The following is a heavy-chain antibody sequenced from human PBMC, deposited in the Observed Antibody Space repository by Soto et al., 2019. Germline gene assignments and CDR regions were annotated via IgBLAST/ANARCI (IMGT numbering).Heavy chain of an antibody. J-gene: IGHJ4*02. CDR1: GFTFSSYA. D-gene: IGHD2-21*02. Sequence: GGSLRLSCAASGFTFSSYAMSWVRQAPGKGLEWVSAISGSGGSTYYADSVKGRFTISRDNSKNTLYLQMNSLRAEDTAVYYCAKWPEAGGGDPYCFDYWGQGTLVTVSS. CDR3: AKWPEAGGGDPYCFDY. V-gene: IGHV3-23*01. CDR2: ISGSGGST.